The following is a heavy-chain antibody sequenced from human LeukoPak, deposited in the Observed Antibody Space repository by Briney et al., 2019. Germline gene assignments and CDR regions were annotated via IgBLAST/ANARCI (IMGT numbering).Heavy chain of an antibody. J-gene: IGHJ4*02. V-gene: IGHV3-73*01. CDR2: IRSKANSYAT. Sequence: GGSLRLPCAASGFTFSGSAMHWVRQASGKGLEWVGRIRSKANSYATAYAASVKGRFTISRDGSKNTAYLQMNSLKTEDTAVYYCARFYYYDSSGYLYWGQGTLVTVSS. D-gene: IGHD3-22*01. CDR3: ARFYYYDSSGYLY. CDR1: GFTFSGSA.